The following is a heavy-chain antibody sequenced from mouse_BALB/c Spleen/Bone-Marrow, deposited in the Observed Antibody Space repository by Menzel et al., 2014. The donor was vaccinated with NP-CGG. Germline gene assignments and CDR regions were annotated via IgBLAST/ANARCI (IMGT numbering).Heavy chain of an antibody. CDR1: GYAFSSYW. CDR2: IYPGDGDT. D-gene: IGHD1-1*01. CDR3: ARWITTVVAPCVMDY. Sequence: QVQLKHSGAELVRPGSSVKISCKASGYAFSSYWMNWVKQRPGQGLEWIGQIYPGDGDTNYNGKFKGKATLTADKSSSTAYMQLSSLTSEDSAVYFCARWITTVVAPCVMDYWGQGTSVTVSS. V-gene: IGHV1-80*01. J-gene: IGHJ4*01.